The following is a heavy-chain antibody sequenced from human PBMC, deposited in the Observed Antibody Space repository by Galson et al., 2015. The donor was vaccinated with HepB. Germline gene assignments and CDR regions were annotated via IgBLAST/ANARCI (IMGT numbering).Heavy chain of an antibody. CDR1: GFTFSSYA. V-gene: IGHV3-23*01. CDR3: AKDQGRAIFGVVTHGYFDL. J-gene: IGHJ2*01. D-gene: IGHD3-3*01. Sequence: SLRLSCAASGFTFSSYAMSWVRQAPGKGLEWVSAISGSGGSTYYADSVKGRFTISRDNSKNTLYLQMNSLRAEDTAVYYCAKDQGRAIFGVVTHGYFDLWGRGTLVTVSS. CDR2: ISGSGGST.